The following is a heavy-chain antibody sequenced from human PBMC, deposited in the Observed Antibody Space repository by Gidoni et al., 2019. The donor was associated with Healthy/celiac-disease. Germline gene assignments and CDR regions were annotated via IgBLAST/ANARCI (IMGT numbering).Heavy chain of an antibody. CDR2: IYYSGST. V-gene: IGHV4-59*01. Sequence: QVQLQASGPGLVKPSETLSLTCTVSGGSISSSYWSWIRQPPGKGLEWIGYIYYSGSTNYNPSLKSRVTISVDTSKNQFSLKLSSVTAADTAVYYCARVPEYYYDSSGYGSDAFDIWGQGTMVTVSS. D-gene: IGHD3-22*01. CDR3: ARVPEYYYDSSGYGSDAFDI. J-gene: IGHJ3*02. CDR1: GGSISSSY.